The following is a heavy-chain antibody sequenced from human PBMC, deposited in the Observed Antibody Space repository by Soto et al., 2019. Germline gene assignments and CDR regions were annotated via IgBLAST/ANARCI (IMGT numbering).Heavy chain of an antibody. CDR2: INPSGGST. CDR1: GYTFTSYY. CDR3: ARDIETYYYDSSGYSNDAFDI. Sequence: QVQLVQSGAEVEKPGASVKVSCKASGYTFTSYYMHWVRQAPGQGLEWMGIINPSGGSTSYAQKFQGRVTMTRDTSTSTVYMELSSLRSEDTAVYYCARDIETYYYDSSGYSNDAFDIWGQGTMVTVSS. V-gene: IGHV1-46*01. J-gene: IGHJ3*02. D-gene: IGHD3-22*01.